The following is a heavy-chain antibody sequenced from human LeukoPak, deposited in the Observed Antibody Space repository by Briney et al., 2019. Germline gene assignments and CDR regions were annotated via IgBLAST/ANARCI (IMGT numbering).Heavy chain of an antibody. J-gene: IGHJ5*02. V-gene: IGHV4-34*01. CDR1: GGSFSGYY. D-gene: IGHD3-10*01. CDR3: ARANSYYYGSGIFWFDP. Sequence: SETLSLTCAVYGGSFSGYYWSWIRQPPGKGLEWIGEINHSGSTNYNPSLKSRVTISVDTSKNQFSLKLSSVTAADTAVYYCARANSYYYGSGIFWFDPWGQGTLVTVSS. CDR2: INHSGST.